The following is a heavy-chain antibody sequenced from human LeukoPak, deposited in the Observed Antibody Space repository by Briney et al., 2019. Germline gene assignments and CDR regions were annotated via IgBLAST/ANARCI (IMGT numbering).Heavy chain of an antibody. D-gene: IGHD6-19*01. CDR1: GFTVSSNY. V-gene: IGHV3-53*01. CDR3: ASPIAVAGNDAFDI. CDR2: IYSGGST. Sequence: GGSLRLSCAASGFTVSSNYMSWVRQAPGKGLEWVSVIYSGGSTYYADSVKGRFTISRDNSKNTLYLQRNSLRAEDTAVYYCASPIAVAGNDAFDIWGQGTMVTVSS. J-gene: IGHJ3*02.